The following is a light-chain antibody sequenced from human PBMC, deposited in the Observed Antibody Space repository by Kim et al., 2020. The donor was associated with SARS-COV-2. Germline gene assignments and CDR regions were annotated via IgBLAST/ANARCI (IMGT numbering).Light chain of an antibody. J-gene: IGLJ2*01. V-gene: IGLV3-21*04. Sequence: SYELTQPPSVSVAPGETATITCGGNNVGSKSVHWYQQKPGQAPLLVIYYDKDRPSEIPERFSGFNYGNTATLTISGVEPGDEADYYCHVWDTGSDHLVFGGGTQLTVL. CDR1: NVGSKS. CDR3: HVWDTGSDHLV. CDR2: YDK.